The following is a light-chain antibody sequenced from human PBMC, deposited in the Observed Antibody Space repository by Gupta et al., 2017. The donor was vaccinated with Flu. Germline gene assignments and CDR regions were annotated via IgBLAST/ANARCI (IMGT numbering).Light chain of an antibody. CDR3: SSYAGSNIEV. CDR1: NSDVGGYNY. V-gene: IGLV2-8*01. Sequence: QPALTQPPSASGSLGQSVTISCTGTNSDVGGYNYASWYQQHPGKAPKLMIYAVSKRPSGVPDRFSGSKSGNTASLTVSGLQAEDEADYYCSSYAGSNIEVFGTGTKVTVL. CDR2: AVS. J-gene: IGLJ1*01.